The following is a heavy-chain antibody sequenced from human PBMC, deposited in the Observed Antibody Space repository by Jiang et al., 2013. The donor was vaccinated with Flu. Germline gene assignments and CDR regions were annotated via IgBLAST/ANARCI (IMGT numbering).Heavy chain of an antibody. Sequence: LSLTCTVSGGSISSQDYYWGWIRQPPGKGLEWIGSISYSGTTYHNPSLKSRVTISVDTSKNQFSLKLTSLTAAGTAMYYCASLITGYLSPTFDYWGQGTLVTVSS. D-gene: IGHD2-15*01. J-gene: IGHJ4*02. V-gene: IGHV4-39*01. CDR1: GGSISSQDYY. CDR2: ISYSGTT. CDR3: ASLITGYLSPTFDY.